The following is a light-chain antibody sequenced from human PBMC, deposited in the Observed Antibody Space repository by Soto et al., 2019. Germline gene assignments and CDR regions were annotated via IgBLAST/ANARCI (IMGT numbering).Light chain of an antibody. CDR3: QQNYDIPGT. CDR2: AAS. J-gene: IGKJ1*01. V-gene: IGKV1-39*01. Sequence: DTQMTQSPSSLSASVGDTVTITCRASQSVRNYLSWYQHKPGKAPKLLIYAASRLHTGVPSRFSGSGSGTGFTLTISRLQPEDFATYYCQQNYDIPGTFGQGTKVDIK. CDR1: QSVRNY.